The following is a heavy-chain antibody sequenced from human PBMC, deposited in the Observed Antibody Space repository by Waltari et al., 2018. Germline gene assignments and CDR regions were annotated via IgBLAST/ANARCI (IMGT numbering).Heavy chain of an antibody. CDR1: GGAISSYY. CDR3: ARGGAGRGPNFDY. Sequence: QVQLQESGPGLVKPSETLSLTCTVPGGAISSYYWSWNRQPPGKGLEWIGYIYYSGGTNYNPSLKSRVTISVDTSKNQFSLKLSSVTAADTAVYYCARGGAGRGPNFDYWGQGTLVTVSS. J-gene: IGHJ4*02. CDR2: IYYSGGT. D-gene: IGHD3-10*01. V-gene: IGHV4-59*01.